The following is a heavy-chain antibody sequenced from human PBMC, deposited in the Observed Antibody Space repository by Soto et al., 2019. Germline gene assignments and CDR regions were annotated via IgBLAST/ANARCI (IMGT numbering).Heavy chain of an antibody. CDR3: ARGFGCTNGVCYAFGY. D-gene: IGHD2-8*01. Sequence: GLEWMGWMNPNSGNTGYAQKFQGRVTMTRNTSISTAYMELSSLRSEDTAVYYCARGFGCTNGVCYAFGYWGQGTLVTVSS. CDR2: MNPNSGNT. J-gene: IGHJ4*02. V-gene: IGHV1-8*01.